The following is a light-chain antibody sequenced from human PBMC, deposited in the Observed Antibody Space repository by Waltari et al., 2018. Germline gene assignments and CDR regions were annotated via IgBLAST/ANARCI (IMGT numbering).Light chain of an antibody. Sequence: QSALTQPASVSGSPGQSITISCTGTSSDVGTYKYVSWYQHRPGTAPQVIIYDVNQRPSGVSNRFSGSKSGNTASLTISGLQAEDEANYSCASYSSISSYVVFGGGTKLTVL. V-gene: IGLV2-14*03. J-gene: IGLJ2*01. CDR1: SSDVGTYKY. CDR2: DVN. CDR3: ASYSSISSYVV.